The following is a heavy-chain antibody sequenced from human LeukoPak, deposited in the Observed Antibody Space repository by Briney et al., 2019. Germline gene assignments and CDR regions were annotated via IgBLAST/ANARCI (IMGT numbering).Heavy chain of an antibody. J-gene: IGHJ3*02. D-gene: IGHD2-2*01. V-gene: IGHV1-8*03. Sequence: GASVKVSCKASGYNFLSYDINWVRQAPGQGLEWMGWMNPNSGNTGYAQKFQGRVTFTRDNSITTAYMELSSLRSEDTAVYYCARDSGYCSSTSCLDAFDIWGQGTMVTVSS. CDR2: MNPNSGNT. CDR3: ARDSGYCSSTSCLDAFDI. CDR1: GYNFLSYD.